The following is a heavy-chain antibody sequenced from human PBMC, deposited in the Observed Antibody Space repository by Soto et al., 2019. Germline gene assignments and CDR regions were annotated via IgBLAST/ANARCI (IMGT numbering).Heavy chain of an antibody. CDR1: GFTFSSYS. CDR2: ISSSSSYI. D-gene: IGHD2-15*01. V-gene: IGHV3-21*01. Sequence: EVQLVESGGGLVKPGGYLRLYCAASGFTFSSYSMNWVRQAPGKGLEWVSSISSSSSYIYYADSVKGRFTISRDNAKNSLYLQMNSLRAEDTAVYYCARVGVVVATAVWLDPWGQGTLVTVSS. J-gene: IGHJ5*02. CDR3: ARVGVVVATAVWLDP.